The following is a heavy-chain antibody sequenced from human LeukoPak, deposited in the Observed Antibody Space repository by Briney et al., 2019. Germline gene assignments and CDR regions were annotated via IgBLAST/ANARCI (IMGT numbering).Heavy chain of an antibody. CDR1: GYTFTSYG. CDR3: ARYTSGRLNPGFYHSYMDV. J-gene: IGHJ6*03. D-gene: IGHD6-19*01. Sequence: ASVKVSCKASGYTFTSYGISWVRQAPGQGLEWMGWISAYNGNTNYAQKLQGRVTMTTDTSTSTAYMELTSLRSDDTAVYYCARYTSGRLNPGFYHSYMDVWGKGTTVTVSS. CDR2: ISAYNGNT. V-gene: IGHV1-18*01.